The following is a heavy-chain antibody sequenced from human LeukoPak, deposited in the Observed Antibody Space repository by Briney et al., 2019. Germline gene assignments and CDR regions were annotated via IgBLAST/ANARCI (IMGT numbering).Heavy chain of an antibody. V-gene: IGHV3-53*01. CDR1: GFTVATKY. CDR2: LYSGETT. Sequence: GGSLRPSCEASGFTVATKYMNWVRQAPGKGLEWVSILYSGETTYYSDSVKGRFTVSRDSSKNTIYLHINSLRAEDTAVYYCARVGDHYHWYLDLWGRGALVTVSS. CDR3: ARVGDHYHWYLDL. D-gene: IGHD3-10*01. J-gene: IGHJ2*01.